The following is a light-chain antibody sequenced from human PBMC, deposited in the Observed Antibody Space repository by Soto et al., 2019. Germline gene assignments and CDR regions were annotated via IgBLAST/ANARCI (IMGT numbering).Light chain of an antibody. V-gene: IGKV1-5*03. CDR1: QSISRQ. J-gene: IGKJ1*01. Sequence: DIQMTQSPSTLSASVGDRVSITCRASQSISRQLAWYQQKPGKAPNLLIYQASNLETGVPSRFTGSGSGTDFTPPIPTLHPVILPTYYSLHYQSSWPFAQGPKVEV. CDR2: QAS. CDR3: LHYQSSWP.